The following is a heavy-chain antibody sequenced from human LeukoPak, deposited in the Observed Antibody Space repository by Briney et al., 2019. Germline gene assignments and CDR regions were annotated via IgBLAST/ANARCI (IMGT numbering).Heavy chain of an antibody. J-gene: IGHJ4*02. V-gene: IGHV3-33*06. CDR3: AEDDYYGPGKRY. CDR2: IWYDGSNK. CDR1: GFTFSSYG. D-gene: IGHD3-10*01. Sequence: GGSLRLSCAASGFTFSSYGMHWVRQAPGKGLEWVAVIWYDGSNKYYADSVKGRFTISRDNSKNTLYLQMNSLRAEDTAVYYGAEDDYYGPGKRYGGQEPLVTVSS.